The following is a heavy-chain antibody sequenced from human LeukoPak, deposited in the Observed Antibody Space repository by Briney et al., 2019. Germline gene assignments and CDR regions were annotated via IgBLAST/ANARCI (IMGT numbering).Heavy chain of an antibody. V-gene: IGHV1-69*13. CDR2: IIPIFGTA. Sequence: SVKVSCKASGGTFSSYAISWVRQAPGQGLEWMGGIIPIFGTANYAQKLQGRVTITADESTSTAYMELSSLRSEDTAVYYCARDTNYYGSGSYQSFDYWGQGTLVTVSS. D-gene: IGHD3-10*01. CDR3: ARDTNYYGSGSYQSFDY. J-gene: IGHJ4*02. CDR1: GGTFSSYA.